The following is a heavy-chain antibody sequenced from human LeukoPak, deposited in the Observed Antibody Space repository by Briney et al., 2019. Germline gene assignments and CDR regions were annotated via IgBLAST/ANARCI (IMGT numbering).Heavy chain of an antibody. CDR3: ASPRYIAAADHDAFDI. CDR1: GFTFSSYS. Sequence: PGGSLRLSCAASGFTFSSYSMNWVRQAPGKGLEWVSYISSSGSTIYYADSVKGRFTISRDNAKNSLYLQMNSLRAEDTAVYYCASPRYIAAADHDAFDIWGQGTMVTVSS. D-gene: IGHD6-13*01. J-gene: IGHJ3*02. CDR2: ISSSGSTI. V-gene: IGHV3-48*04.